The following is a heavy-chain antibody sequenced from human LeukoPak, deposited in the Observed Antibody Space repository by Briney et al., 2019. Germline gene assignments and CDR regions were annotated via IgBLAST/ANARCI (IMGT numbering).Heavy chain of an antibody. Sequence: ASVKVSCKASGYTFTGYYMHWVRQAPGQGLEWMGWINPNSGGTNYAQKLQGRVTMTTDTSTSTAYMELRSLRSDDTAVYYCARAGSLIMITFGGVIVEYYFDYWGQGTLVTVSS. CDR2: INPNSGGT. V-gene: IGHV1-2*02. CDR3: ARAGSLIMITFGGVIVEYYFDY. D-gene: IGHD3-16*02. J-gene: IGHJ4*02. CDR1: GYTFTGYY.